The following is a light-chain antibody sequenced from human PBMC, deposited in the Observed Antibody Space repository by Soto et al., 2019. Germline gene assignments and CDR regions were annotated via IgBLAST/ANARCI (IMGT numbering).Light chain of an antibody. V-gene: IGLV1-40*01. CDR1: SSNIGAGYD. Sequence: QSVLTQPPSVSGAPGQRVTISCTGSSSNIGAGYDVHWYQQLPGTAPKLLLYNDNNRPSGVPDRISGSKSGTSASLAITGLQAEDEADYYCKSYDSSLSGYVFGTGTKLTVL. CDR2: NDN. CDR3: KSYDSSLSGYV. J-gene: IGLJ1*01.